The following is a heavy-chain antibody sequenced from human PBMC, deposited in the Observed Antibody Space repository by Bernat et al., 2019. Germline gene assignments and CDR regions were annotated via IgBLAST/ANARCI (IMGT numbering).Heavy chain of an antibody. J-gene: IGHJ4*02. V-gene: IGHV3-30*02. CDR2: IRYDGSNK. D-gene: IGHD3-22*01. CDR3: AKVESHYYDSSGYYSDY. Sequence: QVQLVESGGGVVQPGGSLRLSCAASGFTFSSYGMHWVRQAPGKWLEWVAFIRYDGSNKYYADSVKGRFTISRDNSKNTLYLQMNSLRAEDTAVYYCAKVESHYYDSSGYYSDYWGQGTLVTVSS. CDR1: GFTFSSYG.